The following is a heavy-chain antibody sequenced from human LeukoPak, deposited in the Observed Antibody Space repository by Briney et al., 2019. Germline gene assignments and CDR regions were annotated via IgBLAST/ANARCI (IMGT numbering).Heavy chain of an antibody. CDR3: AREFYRGYTFSFVSESDPFDY. D-gene: IGHD5-18*01. J-gene: IGHJ4*02. Sequence: GGSLRLSCAASGFTFSDYYMSWIRQAPGKGLDWVSFISSSGSTIYYADSVKGRFTISRDNAKNSLYLQMNSLRAEDTAVYYCAREFYRGYTFSFVSESDPFDYWGQGTLVTVSS. CDR1: GFTFSDYY. CDR2: ISSSGSTI. V-gene: IGHV3-11*04.